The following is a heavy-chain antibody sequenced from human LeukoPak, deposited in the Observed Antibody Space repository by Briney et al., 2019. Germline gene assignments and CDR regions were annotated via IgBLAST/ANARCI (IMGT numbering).Heavy chain of an antibody. CDR1: GGSISSGGYY. CDR2: IYHSGST. V-gene: IGHV4-30-2*01. D-gene: IGHD6-13*01. J-gene: IGHJ5*02. CDR3: ARVGGWVAAAHNWFDP. Sequence: PSQTLSLTCTVSGGSISSGGYYWSWIRQPPGKGPEWIGEIYHSGSTNYNPSLKSRVTISVDKSKNQFSLKLSSVTAADTAVYYCARVGGWVAAAHNWFDPWGQGTLVTVSS.